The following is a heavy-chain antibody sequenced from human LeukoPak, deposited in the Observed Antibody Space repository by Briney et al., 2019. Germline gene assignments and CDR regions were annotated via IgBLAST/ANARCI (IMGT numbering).Heavy chain of an antibody. Sequence: GGSLRLSCAASGFTFSTYWMSWVRQAPGKGLEWVANIKYDGSEKNYVDSVKGRFTISRDNAKNSLYPQMNSLRAEDTAVYYCARDNKFDYNFGVYWGQGTLVTVSS. D-gene: IGHD4-11*01. CDR3: ARDNKFDYNFGVY. V-gene: IGHV3-7*03. CDR2: IKYDGSEK. J-gene: IGHJ4*02. CDR1: GFTFSTYW.